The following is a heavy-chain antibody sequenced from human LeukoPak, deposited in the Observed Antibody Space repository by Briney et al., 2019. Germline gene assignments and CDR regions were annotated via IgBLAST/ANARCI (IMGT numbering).Heavy chain of an antibody. Sequence: PGGSLRLSCAASGFTFSSCAVSWVRQAPGKGLEWVSGLSANDGTTYYADSVKGRFTISRDDSKNTLYLQMNNLRVEDTAVYYCAPGSYFDYWGQGTLVTVSS. D-gene: IGHD1-26*01. CDR1: GFTFSSCA. CDR2: LSANDGTT. V-gene: IGHV3-23*01. CDR3: APGSYFDY. J-gene: IGHJ4*02.